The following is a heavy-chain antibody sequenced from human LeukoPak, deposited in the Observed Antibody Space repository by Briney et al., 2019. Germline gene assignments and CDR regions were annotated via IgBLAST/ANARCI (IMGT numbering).Heavy chain of an antibody. CDR3: ARDLRYAFVI. V-gene: IGHV3-48*02. J-gene: IGHJ3*02. CDR1: GFSFSSNS. CDR2: ISDSSSTI. D-gene: IGHD1-26*01. Sequence: PGGSLRLSCAASGFSFSSNSMNWVRQAPGKGLEWLSYISDSSSTIDYADSVKGRFTISRDNAKNSLYLQMNSLRDEDTAVYYCARDLRYAFVIWGQGTMVTVSS.